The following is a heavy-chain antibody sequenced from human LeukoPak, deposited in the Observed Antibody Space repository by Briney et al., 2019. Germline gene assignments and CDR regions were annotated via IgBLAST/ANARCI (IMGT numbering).Heavy chain of an antibody. J-gene: IGHJ4*02. CDR2: ISGSGGST. CDR1: GFTFSGFW. V-gene: IGHV3-23*01. D-gene: IGHD1-7*01. Sequence: GGSLRLSCAASGFTFSGFWMSWVRQAPGKGLEWVSAISGSGGSTYYADSVKGRFTISRDNSKNTLFLQMNSLRAEDTAVYYCAKGRLELNYWGQGTLVTVSS. CDR3: AKGRLELNY.